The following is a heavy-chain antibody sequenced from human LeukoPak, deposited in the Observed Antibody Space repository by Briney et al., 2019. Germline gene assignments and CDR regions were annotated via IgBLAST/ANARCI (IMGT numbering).Heavy chain of an antibody. J-gene: IGHJ6*03. CDR3: AKADIGVDTAMVHRGDSRLRYLYMDV. D-gene: IGHD5-18*01. Sequence: GGSLRLSCAASGFTFSSYGMHWVRQAPGKGLEWVAFIRYDGSNKYYADSVKGRFTISRDNSKNTLYLQMNSLRAEDTAVYYCAKADIGVDTAMVHRGDSRLRYLYMDVWGKGTTVTVSS. CDR1: GFTFSSYG. V-gene: IGHV3-30*02. CDR2: IRYDGSNK.